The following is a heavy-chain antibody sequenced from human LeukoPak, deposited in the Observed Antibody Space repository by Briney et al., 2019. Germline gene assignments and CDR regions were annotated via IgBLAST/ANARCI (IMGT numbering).Heavy chain of an antibody. CDR3: ARVTYGSGTYGAFDY. CDR2: ISGSGDNT. J-gene: IGHJ4*02. CDR1: GFTFSSHG. Sequence: PGGSLRLSCAASGFTFSSHGMSWVRQAPGKGLEWVSTISGSGDNTYYADSAKGRFTISRDNSKNTLYLQMNSLRAEDTAVYYCARVTYGSGTYGAFDYWGQGTLVTVSS. D-gene: IGHD3-10*01. V-gene: IGHV3-23*01.